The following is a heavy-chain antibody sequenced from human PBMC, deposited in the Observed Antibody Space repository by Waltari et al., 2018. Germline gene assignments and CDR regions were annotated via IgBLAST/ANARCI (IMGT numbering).Heavy chain of an antibody. D-gene: IGHD4-17*01. CDR3: ARFPYGDLHYYYYYGMDV. Sequence: QVQLQESGPGLVKPSETLSLTCTVSGGSISSHYWSWIRQPPGKGLEWIGYIYYSGSTNYNPSLNGRVTISVDTSKNQFALKLSSVTAADTAVYYCARFPYGDLHYYYYYGMDVWGQGTTVTVSS. J-gene: IGHJ6*02. CDR1: GGSISSHY. V-gene: IGHV4-59*11. CDR2: IYYSGST.